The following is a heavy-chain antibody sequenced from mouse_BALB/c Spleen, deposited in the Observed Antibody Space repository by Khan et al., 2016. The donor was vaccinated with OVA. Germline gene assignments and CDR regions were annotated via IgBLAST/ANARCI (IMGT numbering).Heavy chain of an antibody. V-gene: IGHV1-7*01. CDR2: LNPSTDYA. Sequence: QVQLKQSGAELAKPGASVKMSCKASGYTFTNYWMHWVKQRPGQGLEWIGYLNPSTDYAEYNQKFKDKATLTVDKSSSTAYMQLTSLTSEDSAIYYCVNHGSSAAWFTYWGQGTLVTVSA. D-gene: IGHD1-1*01. CDR3: VNHGSSAAWFTY. CDR1: GYTFTNYW. J-gene: IGHJ3*01.